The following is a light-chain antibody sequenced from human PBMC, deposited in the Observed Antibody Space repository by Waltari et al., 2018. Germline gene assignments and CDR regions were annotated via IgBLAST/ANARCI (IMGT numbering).Light chain of an antibody. V-gene: IGLV4-69*02. J-gene: IGLJ3*02. CDR3: QTGGHGTWV. CDR1: SGHISHI. CDR2: VNSDGSH. Sequence: QLVLTQSPSASASLGASVKLTCTLSSGHISHIVAWHQQQPEKGPRFLMKVNSDGSHSKGDEIPDRFSGSSSGAERYLTISTVQSEDEAVYYCQTGGHGTWVFGGGTKLTVL.